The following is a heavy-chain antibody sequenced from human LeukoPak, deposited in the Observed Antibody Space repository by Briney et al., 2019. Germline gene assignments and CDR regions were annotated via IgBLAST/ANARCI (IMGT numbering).Heavy chain of an antibody. CDR3: AKDLADIVVVVALFDY. CDR2: ISGSGGST. Sequence: GGSLRLSCAASGFTFSSYAMSWVRQAPGKGLEWVSAISGSGGSTYYADSVKGRFTISRDNSKNTLYLQMNSLRAEDTAVYYCAKDLADIVVVVALFDYWGQGTLVTVSS. CDR1: GFTFSSYA. D-gene: IGHD2-15*01. J-gene: IGHJ4*02. V-gene: IGHV3-23*01.